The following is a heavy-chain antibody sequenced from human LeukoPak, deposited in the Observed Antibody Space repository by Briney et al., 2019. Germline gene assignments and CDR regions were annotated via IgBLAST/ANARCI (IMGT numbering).Heavy chain of an antibody. Sequence: GGSLRLSCAASGFTFSNYAMSWVRQAPGKGLEWVSSISFSGSYIYYADSLRGRITISRDNTKNSLYLQMNSLRAEDTAVYYCARRATTERGHSYGLDYWGQGTLVTVSS. CDR3: ARRATTERGHSYGLDY. CDR1: GFTFSNYA. V-gene: IGHV3-21*01. J-gene: IGHJ4*01. D-gene: IGHD5-18*01. CDR2: ISFSGSYI.